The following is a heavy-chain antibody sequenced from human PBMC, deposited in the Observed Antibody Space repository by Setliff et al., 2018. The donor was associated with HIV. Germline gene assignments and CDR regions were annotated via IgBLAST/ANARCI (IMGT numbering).Heavy chain of an antibody. D-gene: IGHD3-3*01. CDR2: ISAYSGNT. V-gene: IGHV1-18*01. J-gene: IGHJ3*02. CDR1: GYTFTSYG. CDR3: ARVAWYDSFWSGLGDAFDI. Sequence: GASVKVSCKASGYTFTSYGISWVRQAPGQGLEWMGWISAYSGNTNYAQKLQGRVTMTTDTSTSTAYMELRCLRSDDTAVYYCARVAWYDSFWSGLGDAFDIWGQGTMVTVSS.